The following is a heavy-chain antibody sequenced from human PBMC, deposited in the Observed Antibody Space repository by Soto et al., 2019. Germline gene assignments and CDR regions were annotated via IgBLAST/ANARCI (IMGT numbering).Heavy chain of an antibody. CDR2: IYWHDDK. J-gene: IGHJ4*02. CDR1: GFSLSTTGVG. Sequence: GPTLVNPTQTLTLTCTFSGFSLSTTGVGVSWIRQPPGKALECLALIYWHDDKRYSPSLKSRLTITKDTSKNQVVLTMTNMDPVDTATYYCAHRGGAAVGLYYFDYWGQGALVTVSS. D-gene: IGHD6-13*01. V-gene: IGHV2-5*01. CDR3: AHRGGAAVGLYYFDY.